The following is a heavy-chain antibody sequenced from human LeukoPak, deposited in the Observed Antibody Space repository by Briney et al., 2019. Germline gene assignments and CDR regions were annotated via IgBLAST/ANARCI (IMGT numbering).Heavy chain of an antibody. CDR3: ARAPGQLHPPAV. Sequence: SETLSLTCAVYGGSFSGYYWSWIRQPAGKGLEWIGRIYTSGSTNYNPSLKSRVTMSVDTSKNQFSLKLSSVTAADTAVYYCARAPGQLHPPAVWGQGTTVTVSS. D-gene: IGHD1-26*01. J-gene: IGHJ6*02. V-gene: IGHV4-59*10. CDR2: IYTSGST. CDR1: GGSFSGYY.